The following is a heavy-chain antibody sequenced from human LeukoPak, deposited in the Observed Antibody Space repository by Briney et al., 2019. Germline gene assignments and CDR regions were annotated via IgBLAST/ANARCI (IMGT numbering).Heavy chain of an antibody. CDR1: GFTFSDYS. D-gene: IGHD6-13*01. CDR3: ARDRGGAAAGTWIFDY. V-gene: IGHV3-21*06. J-gene: IGHJ4*02. CDR2: ISSSSSSTYR. Sequence: GGSLRLSCAASGFTFSDYSMNWVRQSPGKGLEWVSSISSSSSSTYRYYADSVKGRFTVSRDNAKNSLYLQMSSLRAEDTAVYYCARDRGGAAAGTWIFDYWGQGTLVTVSS.